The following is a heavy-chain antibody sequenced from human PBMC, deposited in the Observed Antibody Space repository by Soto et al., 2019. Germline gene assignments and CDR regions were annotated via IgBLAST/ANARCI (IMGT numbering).Heavy chain of an antibody. Sequence: LSLTFTVSGGSIISYYWSWIRQPPGKGLEWIGYIYYSGSTNYNPSLKSRVTISVDTSKNQFSLKLSSVTAADTAVYYCARSVTRTDFDYWGQGTLVTVSS. CDR3: ARSVTRTDFDY. D-gene: IGHD4-17*01. V-gene: IGHV4-59*01. CDR1: GGSIISYY. CDR2: IYYSGST. J-gene: IGHJ4*02.